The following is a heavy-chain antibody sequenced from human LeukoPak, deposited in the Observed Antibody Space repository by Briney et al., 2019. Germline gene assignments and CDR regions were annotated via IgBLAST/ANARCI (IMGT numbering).Heavy chain of an antibody. J-gene: IGHJ6*04. V-gene: IGHV3-23*01. Sequence: QPGGSLSLPCAASGFTFSSYAMIWVRQAPGKGLEWVSAISGSGGSTYSADSVKGRFTISRDNSKNLLYLQINSLRAEDTAVYDCAKVPAVRITFFGVSFDVWGKGTTVTVSS. CDR1: GFTFSSYA. D-gene: IGHD3-3*01. CDR2: ISGSGGST. CDR3: AKVPAVRITFFGVSFDV.